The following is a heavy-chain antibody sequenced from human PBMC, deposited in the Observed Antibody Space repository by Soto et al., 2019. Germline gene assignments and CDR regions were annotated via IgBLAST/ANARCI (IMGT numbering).Heavy chain of an antibody. D-gene: IGHD3-10*01. V-gene: IGHV3-23*01. CDR1: GFTFSSYA. CDR3: AKRGSGSYFDY. Sequence: EVQLLESGGGLVQPGGSLRLSCAASGFTFSSYAMRWVRQAPGKGLEWVSAISGSGDSTYYADSVKGRFTISRDNSQNTLYLQINSLRGEDPAVLYWAKRGSGSYFDYWGQGTLVTVSS. CDR2: ISGSGDST. J-gene: IGHJ4*02.